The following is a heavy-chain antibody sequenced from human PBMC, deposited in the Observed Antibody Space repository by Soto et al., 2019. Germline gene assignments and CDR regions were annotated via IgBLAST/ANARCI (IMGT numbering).Heavy chain of an antibody. J-gene: IGHJ6*02. CDR2: IYYSGST. Sequence: SETLSLTCTVSGDSISSYYWSWIRQPPGKGLEWIGYIYYSGSTNYNPSLKSRVTIPVDTSKNQFSLNLSSVTAADTAVYYCASSNIAAAGFYYYGMDVWGRGTTVTVSS. CDR3: ASSNIAAAGFYYYGMDV. CDR1: GDSISSYY. V-gene: IGHV4-59*01. D-gene: IGHD6-13*01.